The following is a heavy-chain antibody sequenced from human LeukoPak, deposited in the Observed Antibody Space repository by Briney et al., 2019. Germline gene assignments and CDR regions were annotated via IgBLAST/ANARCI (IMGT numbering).Heavy chain of an antibody. CDR2: ISSSSSYI. CDR3: ARDPKGAPPGH. J-gene: IGHJ4*02. Sequence: GGSLRLSCAASGFTFSSYSMNWVRQAPGKGLEWVSYISSSSSYIYYADSVKGRFTISRDNAKNSLYLQMNSLRAEDTAVYYCARDPKGAPPGHWGQGTLVTVSS. D-gene: IGHD3-16*01. V-gene: IGHV3-21*05. CDR1: GFTFSSYS.